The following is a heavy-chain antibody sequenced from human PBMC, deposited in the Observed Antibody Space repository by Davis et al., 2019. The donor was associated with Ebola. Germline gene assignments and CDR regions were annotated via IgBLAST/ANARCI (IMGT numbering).Heavy chain of an antibody. CDR1: GYTFTSYY. CDR2: INPIGGST. V-gene: IGHV1-46*01. D-gene: IGHD5-18*01. J-gene: IGHJ4*02. CDR3: ARVEVQLWFGVENAYFDY. Sequence: ASVKVSCKASGYTFTSYYMHWVRQAPGQGLEWMGLINPIGGSTSYAQKFQGRVTMTRDTSTSTVYMELSSLRSEDTAVYYCARVEVQLWFGVENAYFDYWGQGTLVTVSS.